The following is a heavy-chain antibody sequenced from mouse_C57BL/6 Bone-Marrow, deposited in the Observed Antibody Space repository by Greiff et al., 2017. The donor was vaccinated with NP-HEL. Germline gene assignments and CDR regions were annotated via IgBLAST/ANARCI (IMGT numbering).Heavy chain of an antibody. D-gene: IGHD2-4*01. CDR2: IYPGDGDT. CDR3: ARDEGLRREGYYAMDY. V-gene: IGHV1-80*01. Sequence: QVQLQQSGAALVKPGASVKISCKASGYAFSSYWMNWVKQRPGKGLEWIGQIYPGDGDTNYNGKFKGKATLTADKSSSTAYMQLSSLTSEDSAVYFCARDEGLRREGYYAMDYWGQGTSVTVSS. CDR1: GYAFSSYW. J-gene: IGHJ4*01.